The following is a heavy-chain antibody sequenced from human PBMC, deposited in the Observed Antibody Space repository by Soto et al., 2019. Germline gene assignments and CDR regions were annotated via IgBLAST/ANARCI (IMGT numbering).Heavy chain of an antibody. CDR1: GGPFSDYY. J-gene: IGHJ4*02. CDR2: IIQSGNT. Sequence: QVQLQQWGAGLLKPSETLSLTCAADGGPFSDYYWSGIRQPPGKGLEGIGEIIQSGNTNYTPSLKSRVTISVDTSRNQCSVKLTSVTAADTALYYWASGRGYTWILGGQGTPVTVSS. V-gene: IGHV4-34*12. D-gene: IGHD3-22*01. CDR3: ASGRGYTWIL.